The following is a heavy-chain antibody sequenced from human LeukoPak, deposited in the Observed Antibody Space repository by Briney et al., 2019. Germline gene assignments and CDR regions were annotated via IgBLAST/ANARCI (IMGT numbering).Heavy chain of an antibody. V-gene: IGHV1-69*05. CDR2: IIPIFGTA. CDR3: ARDLMDIVVVPAAMLYNWFDP. D-gene: IGHD2-2*03. Sequence: ASVKVSCKASGGTFSSYAISWVRQAPGQGLEWMGGIIPIFGTANYAQKLQGRVTMTTDTSTSTAYMELRSLRSDDTAVYYCARDLMDIVVVPAAMLYNWFDPWGQGTLVTVSS. J-gene: IGHJ5*02. CDR1: GGTFSSYA.